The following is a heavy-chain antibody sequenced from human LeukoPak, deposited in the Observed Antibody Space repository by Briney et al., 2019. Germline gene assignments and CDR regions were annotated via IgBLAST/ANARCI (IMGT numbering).Heavy chain of an antibody. CDR2: IYPGDSDT. V-gene: IGHV5-51*01. CDR3: ASQGSYGDYNHYHYYYMDV. CDR1: GYSFTSYW. Sequence: GESLKISCKGSGYSFTSYWIGWVRQMPGKGLEWMGIIYPGDSDTRYSPSFQGQVTISADKSISTAYLQWSSLKASDTAMYYCASQGSYGDYNHYHYYYMDVWGKGTTVTVPS. D-gene: IGHD4-17*01. J-gene: IGHJ6*03.